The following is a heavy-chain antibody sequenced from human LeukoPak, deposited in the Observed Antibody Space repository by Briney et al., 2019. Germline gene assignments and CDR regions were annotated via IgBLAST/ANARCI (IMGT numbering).Heavy chain of an antibody. J-gene: IGHJ5*02. CDR2: IYTSGST. Sequence: SETLSLTCTVSGVSISTYYGSRIRQPPGKGLEGSGYIYTSGSTNYNPSLKSRVTISLDTSKKQCSLKLSSVSAADTAVYYCARGVKRGSMTMTGLYNWFDPWGEGPLVT. D-gene: IGHD2-15*01. CDR1: GVSISTYY. V-gene: IGHV4-4*09. CDR3: ARGVKRGSMTMTGLYNWFDP.